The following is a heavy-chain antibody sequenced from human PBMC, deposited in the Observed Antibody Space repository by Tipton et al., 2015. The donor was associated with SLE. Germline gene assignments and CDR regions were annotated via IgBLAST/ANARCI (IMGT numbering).Heavy chain of an antibody. Sequence: SLRLSCATSGFTFSSYEMIWVRQAPGKGLEWVAVIWYDGSNKYYADSVKGRFTISRDNSKNTLYLQMNSLRAEDTAVYYCAKAETPGTYYYYGMDVWGQGTTVTVSS. CDR3: AKAETPGTYYYYGMDV. V-gene: IGHV3-30*18. CDR1: GFTFSSYE. CDR2: IWYDGSNK. J-gene: IGHJ6*02.